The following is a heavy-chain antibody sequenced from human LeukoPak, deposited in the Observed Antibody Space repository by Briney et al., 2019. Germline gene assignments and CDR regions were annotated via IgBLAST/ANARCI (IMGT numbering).Heavy chain of an antibody. V-gene: IGHV4-59*08. Sequence: SETLSLTCTVSGGSISSYYWSRIRQPPGKGLEWIGYIYYSGSTNYNPSLKSRVTISVDTSKNQFSLKLSSVTAADTAVYYCARHKGSSWSYYFDYWGQGTLVTVSS. CDR2: IYYSGST. D-gene: IGHD6-13*01. CDR3: ARHKGSSWSYYFDY. J-gene: IGHJ4*02. CDR1: GGSISSYY.